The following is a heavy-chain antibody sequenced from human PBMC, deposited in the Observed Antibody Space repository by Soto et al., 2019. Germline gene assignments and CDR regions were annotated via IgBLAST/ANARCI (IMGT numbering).Heavy chain of an antibody. CDR2: ISGSGGST. CDR1: GFTFSSYA. V-gene: IGHV3-23*01. Sequence: EVQLLESGGGLVQPGGSLRLSCAASGFTFSSYAMSWVRQAPGKGLEWVSAISGSGGSTYYADSVKGRFTISRDNSKNTLYLQMNSLRAEDTAVYYCAKYDYGDRDPNHYFDYWGQGTLVTVSS. D-gene: IGHD4-17*01. J-gene: IGHJ4*02. CDR3: AKYDYGDRDPNHYFDY.